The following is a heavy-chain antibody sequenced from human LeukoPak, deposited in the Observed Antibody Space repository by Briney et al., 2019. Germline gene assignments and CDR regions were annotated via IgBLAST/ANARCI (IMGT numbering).Heavy chain of an antibody. V-gene: IGHV4-34*01. CDR3: ARMTTSAFDI. CDR1: GGSFSGYY. Sequence: SETLSLTCAVYGGSFSGYYWSWIRQPPGKGLEWIGEINHSGSTNYNPSLKSRVTISVDTSKNQFSLKLSSLTAADTAVYYCARMTTSAFDIWGQGTMVTVSS. D-gene: IGHD4-11*01. J-gene: IGHJ3*02. CDR2: INHSGST.